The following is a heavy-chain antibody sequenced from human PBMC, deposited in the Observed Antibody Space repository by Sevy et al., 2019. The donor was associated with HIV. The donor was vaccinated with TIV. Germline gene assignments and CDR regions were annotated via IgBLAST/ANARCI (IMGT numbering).Heavy chain of an antibody. D-gene: IGHD5-18*01. V-gene: IGHV3-30*18. CDR2: ISYDGSNK. CDR3: AKDGGYSYGYIFYYGMDV. J-gene: IGHJ6*02. Sequence: GGSLRLSCAASGFTFSSYGMHWVRQAPGKGLEWVAVISYDGSNKYYADSVKGRFTISRDNSKNTLYLQMNSLRAEDTAVYYCAKDGGYSYGYIFYYGMDVWGQWTTVTVSS. CDR1: GFTFSSYG.